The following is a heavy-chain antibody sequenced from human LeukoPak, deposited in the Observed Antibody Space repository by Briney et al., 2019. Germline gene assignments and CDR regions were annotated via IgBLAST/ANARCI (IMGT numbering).Heavy chain of an antibody. CDR2: IGGGGSTI. CDR3: ARDYLVGGTDAFDI. J-gene: IGHJ3*02. Sequence: PGGSLRLSCAASGFTFTTYAMTWVRQAPGKGLEWVSYIGGGGSTIYYADSVKGRFTISRDNAKNSLYLQMNRLRGEDTGVYYCARDYLVGGTDAFDIWGQGTMVTVSS. CDR1: GFTFTTYA. V-gene: IGHV3-48*03. D-gene: IGHD1-1*01.